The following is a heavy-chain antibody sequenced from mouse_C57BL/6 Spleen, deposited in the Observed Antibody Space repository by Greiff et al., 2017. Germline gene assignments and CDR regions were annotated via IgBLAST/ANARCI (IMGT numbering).Heavy chain of an antibody. Sequence: VQLQQSGAELVRPGASVTLSCKASGYTFTDYEMHWVKQTPVHGLEWIGAIDPETGGTAYNQKFKGKAILTADKSSSTAYMELRSLTSEDSAVYYCTRGVFYGGFAYWGQGTLVTVSA. J-gene: IGHJ3*01. CDR1: GYTFTDYE. V-gene: IGHV1-15*01. D-gene: IGHD1-1*02. CDR2: IDPETGGT. CDR3: TRGVFYGGFAY.